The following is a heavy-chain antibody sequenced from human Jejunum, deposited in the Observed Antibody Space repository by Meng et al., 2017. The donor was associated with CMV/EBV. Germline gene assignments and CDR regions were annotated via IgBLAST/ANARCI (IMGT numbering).Heavy chain of an antibody. Sequence: KASRYSFTSYWIAWVRQMPGKCLAWVGIIYPGDSDTTSHPSFQGQVTMSADTSINTAYLQWDSLKASDSGMYYCARQGSSSWYDDYWGQGTLVTVSS. CDR3: ARQGSSSWYDDY. V-gene: IGHV5-51*01. CDR2: IYPGDSDT. CDR1: RYSFTSYW. J-gene: IGHJ4*02. D-gene: IGHD2-2*01.